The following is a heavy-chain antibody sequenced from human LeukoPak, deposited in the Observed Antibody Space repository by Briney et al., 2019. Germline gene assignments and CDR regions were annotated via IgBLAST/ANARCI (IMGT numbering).Heavy chain of an antibody. CDR2: ISSSSSYI. D-gene: IGHD5-18*01. V-gene: IGHV3-21*01. Sequence: PGRSLRLSCAASGFTFSSYSMNWVRQAPGKGLEWVSSISSSSSYIYYADSVKGRFTISRDNAKNSLYLQMNSLRAEDTAVYYCARFSDTAMPSDYWGQGTLVTVSS. CDR3: ARFSDTAMPSDY. CDR1: GFTFSSYS. J-gene: IGHJ4*02.